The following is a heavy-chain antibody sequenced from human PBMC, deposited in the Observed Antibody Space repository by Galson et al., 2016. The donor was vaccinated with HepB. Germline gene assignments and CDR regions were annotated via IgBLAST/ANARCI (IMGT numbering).Heavy chain of an antibody. J-gene: IGHJ4*02. Sequence: TLSLTCSVSGGSIRSSRFYWGWIRQPPGKGLEWIGSISYSGSTYYNPSLESRVAISIDPSKNHSSLKLNSVTAADTAVYYCARHGRTAAVEYDYWGQGTLVTVSS. CDR2: ISYSGST. V-gene: IGHV4-39*01. CDR1: GGSIRSSRFY. D-gene: IGHD6-13*01. CDR3: ARHGRTAAVEYDY.